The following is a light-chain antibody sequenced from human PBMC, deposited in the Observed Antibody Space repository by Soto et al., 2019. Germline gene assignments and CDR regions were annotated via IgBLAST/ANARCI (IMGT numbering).Light chain of an antibody. V-gene: IGKV3-20*01. Sequence: EIVLTQSPGTLSMSPGERATLSCRASQSVSSNDLAWYRQKPGQAPRLLIYAASSRATGIPDRFSGSGSGIDFTLTISRLEPEDFEVYYCHHYGSSPFTFGPGTTVDLK. CDR1: QSVSSND. J-gene: IGKJ3*01. CDR3: HHYGSSPFT. CDR2: AAS.